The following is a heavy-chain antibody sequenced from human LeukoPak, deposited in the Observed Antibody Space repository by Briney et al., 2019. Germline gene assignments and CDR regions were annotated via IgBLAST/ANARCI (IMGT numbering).Heavy chain of an antibody. CDR1: GFIFSSYG. Sequence: GGSLRLSCAASGFIFSSYGMHWVRQAPGKGLEWVAFIRYDGSNKYYADSVKGRFTISRDNSKNTLYLQMNSLRAEDTAVYYCAKDLGYYNNGPFDAIDIWGLGTMVTVSS. CDR2: IRYDGSNK. J-gene: IGHJ3*02. V-gene: IGHV3-30*02. D-gene: IGHD3-9*01. CDR3: AKDLGYYNNGPFDAIDI.